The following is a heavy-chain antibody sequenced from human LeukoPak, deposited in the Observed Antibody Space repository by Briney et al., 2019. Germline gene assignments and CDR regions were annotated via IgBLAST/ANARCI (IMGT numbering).Heavy chain of an antibody. CDR2: ISSSSSYI. Sequence: GGSLRLSCAASGFTFSSYSMNGVRQAPRKGLEWVSSISSSSSYIYYADSVKGRFTISRDNAKNSLYLQMSSLRAEDTAVYCCARDRFYAPQYNFEYWGQGTLVTVSS. CDR1: GFTFSSYS. V-gene: IGHV3-21*01. D-gene: IGHD1-1*01. CDR3: ARDRFYAPQYNFEY. J-gene: IGHJ4*02.